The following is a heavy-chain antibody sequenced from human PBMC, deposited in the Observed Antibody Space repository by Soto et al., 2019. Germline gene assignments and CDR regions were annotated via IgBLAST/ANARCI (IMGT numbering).Heavy chain of an antibody. Sequence: GGSLRLSCAASGFTFDDYAMSWVRQAPGKGLEWVSAISGSGGSTYYADSVKGRFTISRDNSKNTLYLQMNSLRAEDTAVYYCAIHYAIAVAGIDAFDIWGQGTMVTVSS. V-gene: IGHV3-23*01. CDR2: ISGSGGST. J-gene: IGHJ3*02. CDR1: GFTFDDYA. CDR3: AIHYAIAVAGIDAFDI. D-gene: IGHD6-19*01.